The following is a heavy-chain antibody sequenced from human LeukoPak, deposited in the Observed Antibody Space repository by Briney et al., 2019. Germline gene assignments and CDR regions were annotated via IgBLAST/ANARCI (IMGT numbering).Heavy chain of an antibody. Sequence: SQTLSLTCAISGDSVSNNNAAWNWFRQSPSRGLEWLGRTYYRSKWYNDYAVSVKSRITINPDTSKNQFSLQLNSVTPEDTAVYFCVREGGYGVLDQWGQGTLVTVSS. V-gene: IGHV6-1*01. CDR1: GDSVSNNNAA. J-gene: IGHJ4*02. CDR2: TYYRSKWYN. D-gene: IGHD5-18*01. CDR3: VREGGYGVLDQ.